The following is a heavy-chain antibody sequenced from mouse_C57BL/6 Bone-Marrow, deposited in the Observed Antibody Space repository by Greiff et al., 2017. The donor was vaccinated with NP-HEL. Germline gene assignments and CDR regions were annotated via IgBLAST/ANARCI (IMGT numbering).Heavy chain of an antibody. V-gene: IGHV5-17*01. CDR3: ATNYGSSPWFAY. J-gene: IGHJ3*01. CDR2: ISSGSSTI. CDR1: GFTFSDYG. Sequence: EVQLVESGGGLVKPGGSLKLSSAASGFTFSDYGMHWVRQAPEKGLEWVAYISSGSSTIYYADTVKGRFTISRDNAKNTLFLQMTSLRSEDTAMYYCATNYGSSPWFAYWGQGTLVTVSA. D-gene: IGHD1-1*01.